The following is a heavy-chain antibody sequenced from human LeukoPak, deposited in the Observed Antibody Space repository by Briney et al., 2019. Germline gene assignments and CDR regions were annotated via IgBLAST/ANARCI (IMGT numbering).Heavy chain of an antibody. V-gene: IGHV1-69*04. CDR3: ARDGRSTSMNWFDP. Sequence: GASVKVSCKASGGTFSSYALSWVRQAPGQGLEWMGRIIPIPGIASYAQKLQGRVTITADKSTSTAYMELRSLRSDDTAVYYCARDGRSTSMNWFDPWGQGTLVTVSS. CDR2: IIPIPGIA. J-gene: IGHJ5*02. CDR1: GGTFSSYA. D-gene: IGHD2-2*01.